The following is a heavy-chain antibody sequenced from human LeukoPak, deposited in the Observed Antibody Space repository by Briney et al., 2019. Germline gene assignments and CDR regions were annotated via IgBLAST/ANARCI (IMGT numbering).Heavy chain of an antibody. CDR2: ISSSSSYI. CDR1: GFTFSSYS. Sequence: PAGSLRLSCAASGFTFSSYSMNWVRQAPGKGLEWVPSISSSSSYIYYPDSVKGRFTISRDNARNALYLQMNSVRVEDTAVYYCARSGVYGSGSYYTYKCWGQATLVTDCS. CDR3: ARSGVYGSGSYYTYKC. V-gene: IGHV3-21*01. D-gene: IGHD3-10*01. J-gene: IGHJ4*02.